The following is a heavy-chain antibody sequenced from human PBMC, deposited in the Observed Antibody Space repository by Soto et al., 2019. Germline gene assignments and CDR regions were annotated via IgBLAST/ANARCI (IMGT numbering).Heavy chain of an antibody. V-gene: IGHV2-70*13. CDR1: GFSLNASGMC. J-gene: IGHJ4*02. CDR3: ARMRGSYIRPLDS. D-gene: IGHD5-18*01. CDR2: IDWDGDK. Sequence: SGPTLVNPTQTLTLTCTFSGFSLNASGMCLTWIRQPPGRALEWLATIDWDGDKYYTSSLRTRLTISKDTSKNQVALTMTNMQTMDTGTYFCARMRGSYIRPLDSWGQGAVGT.